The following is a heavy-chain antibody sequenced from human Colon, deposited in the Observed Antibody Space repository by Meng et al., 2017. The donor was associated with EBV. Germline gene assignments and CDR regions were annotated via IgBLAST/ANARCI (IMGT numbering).Heavy chain of an antibody. Sequence: EVQLVESGGGLVQPGGSLRLSCAVSGFTFSTYWMHWVRQAPGKGLVWISRINENGGTTTYADSVRGRFTISRDNTKNTLYLEMNNLRDDDTAVYFCSRDLAGPFDDWGQGTLVTVSS. V-gene: IGHV3-74*03. CDR1: GFTFSTYW. CDR3: SRDLAGPFDD. J-gene: IGHJ4*02. CDR2: INENGGTT.